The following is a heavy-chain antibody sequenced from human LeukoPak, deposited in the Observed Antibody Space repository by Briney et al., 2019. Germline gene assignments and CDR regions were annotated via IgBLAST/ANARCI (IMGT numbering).Heavy chain of an antibody. CDR2: INSDGSST. CDR3: ASRALSGTYYVYYFDY. CDR1: GLTFSIYW. V-gene: IGHV3-74*01. Sequence: GGSLRLSCAVSGLTFSIYWMHWVRQVPGKGLVWVSRINSDGSSTSYADSVKGRFTISRDNAKNTLYLQMNSLRAEDTAVYYCASRALSGTYYVYYFDYWGQGTLVTVSS. J-gene: IGHJ4*02. D-gene: IGHD1-26*01.